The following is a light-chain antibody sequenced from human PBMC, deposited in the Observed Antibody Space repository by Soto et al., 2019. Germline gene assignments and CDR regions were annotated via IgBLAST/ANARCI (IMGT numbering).Light chain of an antibody. Sequence: DIQMTQSPSTLSASVGDRVTITCRASQSISSWLAWYQQKPGTAPKVLIYHASNLQSGVPSRFSGSGSGTEFTLTISSLQPDDFATYYCQQYNSYSGLTFGGGTKVDIK. J-gene: IGKJ4*01. CDR2: HAS. CDR3: QQYNSYSGLT. V-gene: IGKV1-5*01. CDR1: QSISSW.